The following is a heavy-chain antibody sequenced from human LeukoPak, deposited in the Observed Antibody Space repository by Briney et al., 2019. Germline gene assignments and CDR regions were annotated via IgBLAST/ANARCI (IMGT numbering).Heavy chain of an antibody. J-gene: IGHJ4*02. CDR3: AKGRQWLASYYFDY. Sequence: GGSLRLSRAASGFTFSTYAMSWVRQAPGKGLEWVSTISGSGGTTYYADSVKGRFTISRDNSKNTLYLEMNSLRAEDTALYYCAKGRQWLASYYFDYWGQGTLVTVSS. D-gene: IGHD6-19*01. CDR1: GFTFSTYA. V-gene: IGHV3-23*01. CDR2: ISGSGGTT.